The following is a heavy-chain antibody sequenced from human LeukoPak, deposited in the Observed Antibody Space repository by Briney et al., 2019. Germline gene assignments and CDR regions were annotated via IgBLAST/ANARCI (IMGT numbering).Heavy chain of an antibody. CDR3: AKSPGVNSAPFDP. D-gene: IGHD3-10*01. V-gene: IGHV3-9*03. CDR1: GFTFDDYA. Sequence: PGRSLRLSCAASGFTFDDYAMHWVRHAPGKGLEWVSSISWNSDTVAYADSVKGRFIISRDNADNSLFLQVNSLRAEDMALYYCAKSPGVNSAPFDPWGQGTLVTVSS. CDR2: ISWNSDTV. J-gene: IGHJ5*02.